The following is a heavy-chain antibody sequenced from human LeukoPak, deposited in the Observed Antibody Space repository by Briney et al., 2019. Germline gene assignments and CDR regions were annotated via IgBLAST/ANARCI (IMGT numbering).Heavy chain of an antibody. J-gene: IGHJ5*02. V-gene: IGHV3-48*04. D-gene: IGHD6-6*01. CDR2: ISSSSTI. CDR1: GFTFSSYS. CDR3: ARDRGISSFDP. Sequence: GGSLRLSCAASGFTFSSYSMNWVRQAPGKGLEWVSYISSSSTIYYADSAKGRFTISRDNAKNSLYLQMNSLRAEDTAVYYCARDRGISSFDPWGQGTLVTVSS.